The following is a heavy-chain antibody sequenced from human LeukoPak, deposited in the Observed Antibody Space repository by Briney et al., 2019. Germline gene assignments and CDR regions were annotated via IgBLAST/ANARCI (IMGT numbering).Heavy chain of an antibody. D-gene: IGHD3-10*01. CDR2: MNPNSGNT. Sequence: ASVTVSCKASGYTFTSYDINWVRQATGQGLEWMGWMNPNSGNTGYAQKFQGRVTMTRSTSLSTAYMELSSLRSDDTAVYYCARVQGVKFPLKYYFDYWGQGTLVTVSS. CDR1: GYTFTSYD. CDR3: ARVQGVKFPLKYYFDY. J-gene: IGHJ4*02. V-gene: IGHV1-8*01.